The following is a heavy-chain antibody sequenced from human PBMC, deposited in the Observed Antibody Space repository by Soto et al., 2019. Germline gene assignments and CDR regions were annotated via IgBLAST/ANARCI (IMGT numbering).Heavy chain of an antibody. CDR3: AKDALTAVGFHFDF. J-gene: IGHJ4*02. CDR2: ISSISGSV. V-gene: IGHV3-9*01. Sequence: EVQLVESGGGLVQPGRSLRLSCAASGFTFDDYAMHWVRQAPGKGLEWVSGISSISGSVGYADSVKGRFTISRDNAKRSLYLQMSSLTTEDTALYYCAKDALTAVGFHFDFWGQGALVTVSS. CDR1: GFTFDDYA. D-gene: IGHD4-17*01.